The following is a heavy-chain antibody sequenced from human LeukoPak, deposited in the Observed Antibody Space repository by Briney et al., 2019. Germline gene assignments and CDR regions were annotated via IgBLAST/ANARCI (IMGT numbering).Heavy chain of an antibody. V-gene: IGHV1-2*02. CDR3: ARGGYCSSTSCYRRNWFDP. D-gene: IGHD2-2*02. J-gene: IGHJ5*02. CDR2: INPNSGGT. Sequence: ASVKVSCKASGYTFTGYYMHWVRQAPGQGLEWMGWINPNSGGTNYAQKFQGRVTMTRDTSISAAYMELSRLRSDDTAAYYCARGGYCSSTSCYRRNWFDPWGQGTLVTVSS. CDR1: GYTFTGYY.